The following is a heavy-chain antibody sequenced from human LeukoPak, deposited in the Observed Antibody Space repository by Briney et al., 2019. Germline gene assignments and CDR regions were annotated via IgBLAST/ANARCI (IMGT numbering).Heavy chain of an antibody. CDR1: GFTFSSYG. D-gene: IGHD1-1*01. J-gene: IGHJ4*02. Sequence: GGSLRLSCAASGFTFSSYGMSWVRQAPGKGLEWVSAISGGGGSTYYADSVKGRFTISRDNSKNTLYLQMNSLRGEDTAVYYCAKDPLQGVRRTIDYWGQGTLVAVSS. CDR2: ISGGGGST. V-gene: IGHV3-23*01. CDR3: AKDPLQGVRRTIDY.